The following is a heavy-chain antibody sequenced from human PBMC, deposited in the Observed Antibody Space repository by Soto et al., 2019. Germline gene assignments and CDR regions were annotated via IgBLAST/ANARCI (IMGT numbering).Heavy chain of an antibody. CDR3: ARGEGLTYYDSSGYYFDY. J-gene: IGHJ4*02. Sequence: SETLSLTCTVSGGSISSGGYYWSWIRQHPGKGLEWIGYIYYSGSTYYNPSLKGRVTISVDTSKNQFSLKLSSVTAADTAVYYCARGEGLTYYDSSGYYFDYWGQGTLVTVSS. V-gene: IGHV4-31*03. CDR1: GGSISSGGYY. D-gene: IGHD3-22*01. CDR2: IYYSGST.